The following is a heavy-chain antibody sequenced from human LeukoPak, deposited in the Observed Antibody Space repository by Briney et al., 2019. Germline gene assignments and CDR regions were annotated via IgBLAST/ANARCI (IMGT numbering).Heavy chain of an antibody. CDR2: ISSSGGST. CDR3: VVLGDSSGWYNDY. Sequence: QPGGSLRLSCAASGFTFSSYAMSWVRQAPGKGLEWVSSISSSGGSTYYGGSVKGRFTISRDNSKDTLYLQMNSLRAEDTALYYCVVLGDSSGWYNDYWGQGTLVTVSS. J-gene: IGHJ4*02. D-gene: IGHD6-19*01. V-gene: IGHV3-23*01. CDR1: GFTFSSYA.